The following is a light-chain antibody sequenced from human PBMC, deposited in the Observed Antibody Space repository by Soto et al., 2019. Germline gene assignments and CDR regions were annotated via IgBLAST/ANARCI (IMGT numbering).Light chain of an antibody. V-gene: IGKV3-15*01. CDR1: QSVRRN. Sequence: EIVMTQSPATLSVSPGERATLSCRASQSVRRNLAWYQQKPGQAPRLLMYGASTRATGIPAMFSCSGSGTEFTLTISSLQSEDFAVYFCQQYYNWPPYTFGQGTKLEIK. CDR3: QQYYNWPPYT. CDR2: GAS. J-gene: IGKJ2*01.